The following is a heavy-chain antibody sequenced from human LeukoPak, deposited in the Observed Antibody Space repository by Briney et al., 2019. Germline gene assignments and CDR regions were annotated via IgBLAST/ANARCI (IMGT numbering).Heavy chain of an antibody. CDR3: ARGSTRADDY. D-gene: IGHD2/OR15-2a*01. Sequence: SETLSLTCTVSGASISNHYRSWIRQSPGKGLEWIGYVHHNGDTNYNPSLKSRVATSVDTSRNQFSLTLYSVSAADTAVYYCARGSTRADDYWGQGTLVTVSS. J-gene: IGHJ4*02. CDR1: GASISNHY. CDR2: VHHNGDT. V-gene: IGHV4-59*11.